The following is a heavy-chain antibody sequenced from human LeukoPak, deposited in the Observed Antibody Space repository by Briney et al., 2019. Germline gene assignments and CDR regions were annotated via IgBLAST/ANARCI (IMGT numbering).Heavy chain of an antibody. V-gene: IGHV1-46*01. Sequence: GASVKVSCKASGYTFTSYYTHWVRQAPGQGLEWMGILNPSGGSTSYAQKFQGRVTMTRDTSTSTVYMELSSLRSEDTAVYYCAREPGGGSGSPTNFDYWGQGTLVTVSS. D-gene: IGHD3-10*01. CDR2: LNPSGGST. J-gene: IGHJ4*02. CDR1: GYTFTSYY. CDR3: AREPGGGSGSPTNFDY.